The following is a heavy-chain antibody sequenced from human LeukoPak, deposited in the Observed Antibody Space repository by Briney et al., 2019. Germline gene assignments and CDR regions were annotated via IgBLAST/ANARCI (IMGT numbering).Heavy chain of an antibody. CDR2: ISAYNGNT. CDR3: ARDHDYDVSRAFDI. Sequence: ASVKVSCKASGYTFTCYGISWVRQAPGQGLEWMGWISAYNGNTNYAQKLHGRVTMTTDTSTSTAYMELRSLRSDDTAVYYCARDHDYDVSRAFDIWGQGTMVTVSS. J-gene: IGHJ3*02. V-gene: IGHV1-18*01. D-gene: IGHD4-17*01. CDR1: GYTFTCYG.